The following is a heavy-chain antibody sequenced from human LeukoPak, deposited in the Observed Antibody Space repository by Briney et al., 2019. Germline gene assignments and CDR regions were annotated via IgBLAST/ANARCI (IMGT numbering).Heavy chain of an antibody. CDR2: VFTSGTT. CDR1: GGSISSGGYF. CDR3: TRDAPDGYFPTGAFDI. V-gene: IGHV4-61*02. Sequence: SETLSLTCTVSGGSISSGGYFWSWIRQPAGKGLEWVGRVFTSGTTNYNPSLQSRITVSVDTSKNRFSLNLSSVTAADTAVYYCTRDAPDGYFPTGAFDIWGQGTMVTVSS. D-gene: IGHD5-24*01. J-gene: IGHJ3*02.